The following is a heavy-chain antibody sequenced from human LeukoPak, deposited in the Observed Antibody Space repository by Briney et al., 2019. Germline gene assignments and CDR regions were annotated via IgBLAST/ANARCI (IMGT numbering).Heavy chain of an antibody. V-gene: IGHV4-31*03. D-gene: IGHD3-10*01. CDR2: IYYSGST. J-gene: IGHJ3*02. CDR1: GGSISSGGYY. CDR3: ARVRWFGEEDSPGAFDI. Sequence: SETLSLTCTVSGGSISSGGYYWSWIRQHPGKGLEWIGYIYYSGSTYYNPSLKSRVTISVDTSKNQFSLKLSSVTAADTAVYYCARVRWFGEEDSPGAFDIWGQGTMVTVSS.